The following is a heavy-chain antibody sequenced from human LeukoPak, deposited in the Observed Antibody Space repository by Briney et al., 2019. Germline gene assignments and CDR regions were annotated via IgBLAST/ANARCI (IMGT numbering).Heavy chain of an antibody. CDR3: AARPYGSGSYYNPRYYMDV. J-gene: IGHJ6*03. Sequence: ASVKVSCKASGYIFTSYNIYWVRQAPGQGLEWMGIINPSGGSTNYAQKFQGGVTMTRDMSTSTAYMELSSLRSEDTAVYYCAARPYGSGSYYNPRYYMDVWGKGTTVTVSS. V-gene: IGHV1-46*01. CDR2: INPSGGST. CDR1: GYIFTSYN. D-gene: IGHD3-10*01.